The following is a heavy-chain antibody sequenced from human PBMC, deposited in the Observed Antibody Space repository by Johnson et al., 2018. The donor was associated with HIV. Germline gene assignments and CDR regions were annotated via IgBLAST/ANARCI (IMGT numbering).Heavy chain of an antibody. Sequence: QVQLVESGGGVVQPGRSLRLSCAASGFTFSSYGMHWVRQAPGKGLEWVAVVWSDGINKYYADSVRGRFTISRDNSKNTLYLQMNSLRAEDTALYYCAKGLGWELLTHDAFDIWGQGTMVTVSS. J-gene: IGHJ3*02. CDR1: GFTFSSYG. V-gene: IGHV3-33*06. CDR2: VWSDGINK. D-gene: IGHD1-26*01. CDR3: AKGLGWELLTHDAFDI.